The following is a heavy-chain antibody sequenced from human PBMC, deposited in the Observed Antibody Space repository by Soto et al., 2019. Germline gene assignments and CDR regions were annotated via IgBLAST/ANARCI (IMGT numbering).Heavy chain of an antibody. J-gene: IGHJ4*02. V-gene: IGHV3-11*01. CDR1: GFPFSDYY. CDR2: ITNSGSTK. D-gene: IGHD6-13*01. CDR3: ARTLAAGFDY. Sequence: PGGSLRLSCAASGFPFSDYYMSWIRQAPGKGLEWVSHITNSGSTKYYADSVKGRFTISRDNAKNSLFLQMNSLRAEDTDVYYCARTLAAGFDYWGQGTQVTVSS.